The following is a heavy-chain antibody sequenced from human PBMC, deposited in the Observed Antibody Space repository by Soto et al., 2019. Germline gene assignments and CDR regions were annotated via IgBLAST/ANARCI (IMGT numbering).Heavy chain of an antibody. CDR2: ISYDGDNK. CDR3: ARPWGQLSTYYYGMDT. V-gene: IGHV3-30-3*01. Sequence: GGSLRLSCAASRFTFRNYAMHWVRPAPGKGLEWVATISYDGDNKYYTDSVKGPFTISRDNSKSTLYLQMNSLRPEDTAVYYCARPWGQLSTYYYGMDTWGQGTTVTVSS. J-gene: IGHJ6*02. D-gene: IGHD3-16*01. CDR1: RFTFRNYA.